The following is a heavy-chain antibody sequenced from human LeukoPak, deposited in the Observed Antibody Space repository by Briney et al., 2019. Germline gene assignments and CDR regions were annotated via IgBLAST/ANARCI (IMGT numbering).Heavy chain of an antibody. D-gene: IGHD6-13*01. Sequence: GGSLRLSCAASGFTFSSYAMSWVRQAPGKGLEWVSAISGSGGSTYYADSVKGRFTISRDNAKNSLYLQMNSLRAEDTAVYYCAREYSSSWYGAYYYYYMDVWGKGTTVTVSS. J-gene: IGHJ6*03. V-gene: IGHV3-23*01. CDR1: GFTFSSYA. CDR3: AREYSSSWYGAYYYYYMDV. CDR2: ISGSGGST.